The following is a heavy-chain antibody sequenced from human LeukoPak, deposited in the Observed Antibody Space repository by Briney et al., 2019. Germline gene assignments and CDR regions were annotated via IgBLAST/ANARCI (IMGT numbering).Heavy chain of an antibody. J-gene: IGHJ6*04. CDR2: ISSSRSYT. Sequence: GGSLRLSCAASGFTFSDYYMSWIRQAPGKGLEWVSYISSSRSYTNYADSVKGRFTISRDNAKNSLYLQMNSLRAEDTAVYYCARDQAGIAVAGTPWYYYGMDVWGKGTTVTVSS. CDR1: GFTFSDYY. CDR3: ARDQAGIAVAGTPWYYYGMDV. D-gene: IGHD6-19*01. V-gene: IGHV3-11*06.